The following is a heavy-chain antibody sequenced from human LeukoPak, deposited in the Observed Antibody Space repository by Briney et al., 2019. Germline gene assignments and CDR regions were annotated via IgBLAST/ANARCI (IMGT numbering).Heavy chain of an antibody. D-gene: IGHD3-10*01. J-gene: IGHJ5*02. V-gene: IGHV1-2*02. CDR3: ARGGPTMVRA. CDR2: INPNSGGT. CDR1: GYTFTSYG. Sequence: GASVKVSCKASGYTFTSYGVSWVRQAPGQGLEWMGWINPNSGGTNYAQKFQGRVTMTRDTSISTAYMELSRLRSDDTAVYYCARGGPTMVRAWGQGTLVTVSS.